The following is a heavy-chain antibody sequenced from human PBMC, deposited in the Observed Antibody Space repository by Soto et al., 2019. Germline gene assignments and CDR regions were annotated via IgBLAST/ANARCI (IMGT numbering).Heavy chain of an antibody. Sequence: KVSCKASGGTFSSYTISWVRQAPGQGLEWMGRIIPILGIANYAQKFQGRVTITVDKSTSTAYMELSSLRSEDTAVYYCARADCSSTSCYSYGMDVWGQGTTVTVSS. D-gene: IGHD2-2*02. CDR1: GGTFSSYT. CDR3: ARADCSSTSCYSYGMDV. J-gene: IGHJ6*02. CDR2: IIPILGIA. V-gene: IGHV1-69*02.